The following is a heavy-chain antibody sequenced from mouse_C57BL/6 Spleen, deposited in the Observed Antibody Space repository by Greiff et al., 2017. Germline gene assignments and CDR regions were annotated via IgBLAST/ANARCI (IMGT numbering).Heavy chain of an antibody. V-gene: IGHV1-69*01. CDR1: GYTFTSYW. CDR2: IDPSDSYT. J-gene: IGHJ3*01. D-gene: IGHD2-4*01. CDR3: ARSDDYEAY. Sequence: QVQLQQPGAELVMPGASVKLSCKASGYTFTSYWMHWVKQRPGQGLEWIGEIDPSDSYTNYNQKSKGKSTLTVDKSSSTAYMQRSSLTSEDAAVYDCARSDDYEAYWGQGTLVTVSA.